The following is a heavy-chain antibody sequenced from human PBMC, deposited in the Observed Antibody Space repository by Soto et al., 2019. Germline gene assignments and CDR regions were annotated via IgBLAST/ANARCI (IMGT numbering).Heavy chain of an antibody. D-gene: IGHD3-10*01. J-gene: IGHJ3*02. CDR2: INSDGSST. V-gene: IGHV3-74*01. CDR3: ATITKFRGFISGDAFDI. CDR1: GFTFSSYW. Sequence: GGSLRLSCAASGFTFSSYWMHWVRQAPGKGLVWVSRINSDGSSTSYADSVKGRFTISRDNAKNTLYLQMNSLRAEDTGVYYCATITKFRGFISGDAFDIWGQGTMVTVSS.